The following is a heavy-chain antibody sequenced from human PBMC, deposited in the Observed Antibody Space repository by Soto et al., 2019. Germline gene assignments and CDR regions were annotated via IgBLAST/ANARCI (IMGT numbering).Heavy chain of an antibody. CDR1: GFTFRNYA. Sequence: PGGSLRLSCTASGFTFRNYAMYWVRQAPGKGLEWVAGINGGGDKTSYTDSVMGRLTISRDNSRNTLYLQVSSLRAEDAAVYFCARAFKAYIDIYINYWDQGTRVTVSS. CDR2: INGGGDKT. D-gene: IGHD2-2*02. J-gene: IGHJ4*02. V-gene: IGHV3-23*01. CDR3: ARAFKAYIDIYINY.